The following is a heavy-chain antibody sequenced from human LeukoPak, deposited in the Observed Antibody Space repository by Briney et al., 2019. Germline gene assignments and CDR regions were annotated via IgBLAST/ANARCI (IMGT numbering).Heavy chain of an antibody. Sequence: SETLSLTCTVSGGSISSSSYYWGWIRQPPGKGLEWIGSIYYSGSTYYNPSLKSRVTISEDTSKNQFSLKLSSVTAADTAVYYCARPDDYGVNWFDPWGQGTLVTVSS. CDR2: IYYSGST. J-gene: IGHJ5*02. D-gene: IGHD4-17*01. CDR3: ARPDDYGVNWFDP. CDR1: GGSISSSSYY. V-gene: IGHV4-39*01.